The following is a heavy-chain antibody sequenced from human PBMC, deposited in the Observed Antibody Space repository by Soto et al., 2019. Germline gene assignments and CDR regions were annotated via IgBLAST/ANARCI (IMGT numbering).Heavy chain of an antibody. Sequence: ASVKVSCKASGYPFTSYSIRWVRQAPGQGLEWVGWISAYNGNTNYAQKLEGRVTMTTDTSTSTAFMELRSLRSDDTAVYYCARGAYGDYYYWGQGTLVTVSS. V-gene: IGHV1-18*01. J-gene: IGHJ4*02. CDR3: ARGAYGDYYY. CDR2: ISAYNGNT. D-gene: IGHD4-17*01. CDR1: GYPFTSYS.